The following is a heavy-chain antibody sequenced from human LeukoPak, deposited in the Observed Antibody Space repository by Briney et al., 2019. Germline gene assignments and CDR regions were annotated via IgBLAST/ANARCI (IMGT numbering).Heavy chain of an antibody. Sequence: GASVKVSCKASGYTFTSFGISWVRQAPGQGLEWMGWSSAYTNYAQKFQGRVTMTTDTSTSTAYMEVRRLRSDDTAVYYCARDRSYSSGWDFDYWGQGTLVTVSS. CDR3: ARDRSYSSGWDFDY. J-gene: IGHJ4*02. D-gene: IGHD6-19*01. V-gene: IGHV1-18*01. CDR2: SSAYT. CDR1: GYTFTSFG.